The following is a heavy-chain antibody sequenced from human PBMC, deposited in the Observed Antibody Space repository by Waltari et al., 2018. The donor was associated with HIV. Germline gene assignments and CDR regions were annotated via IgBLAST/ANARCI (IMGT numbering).Heavy chain of an antibody. Sequence: QVQLVQSGAEVKKPGASVKVSCKVSGYTLTELSMHWVRQAPGKGLEWLGGCGPKDVEKIDAQKYQGRVTMTEDTSTDTAYIELSSLRSEDTAVYYCAIRARGENWFDPCGQGTLVTDSS. J-gene: IGHJ5*02. CDR2: CGPKDVEK. CDR3: AIRARGENWFDP. V-gene: IGHV1-24*01. D-gene: IGHD3-16*01. CDR1: GYTLTELS.